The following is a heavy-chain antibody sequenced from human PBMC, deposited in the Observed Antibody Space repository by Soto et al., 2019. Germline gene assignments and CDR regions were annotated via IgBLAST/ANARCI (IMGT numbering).Heavy chain of an antibody. J-gene: IGHJ4*02. V-gene: IGHV4-34*01. CDR3: ARPRGSYDSSGYYSV. CDR2: INHSGST. CDR1: GGSFSDYY. Sequence: QVQLQQWGAGLLKPSETLSLTCAVYGGSFSDYYWSWIRQPPGKGLEWIGEINHSGSTNYNPSLKSRVTISLDTSKNQFSLRLSSVTAADAAVYYCARPRGSYDSSGYYSVWGQGTLVTVSS. D-gene: IGHD3-22*01.